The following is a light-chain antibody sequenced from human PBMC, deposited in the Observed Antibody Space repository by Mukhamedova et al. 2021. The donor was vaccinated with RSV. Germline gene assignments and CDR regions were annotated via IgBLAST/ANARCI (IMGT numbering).Light chain of an antibody. Sequence: GNNIGSKNVHWYQQKSGQAPVLVVYDDSDRPSGIPERFSGSNSGNTATLTISRVEAGDEADYYCQVWDSSSDHYVFATGTKVTVL. CDR1: NIGSKN. V-gene: IGLV3-21*02. CDR2: DDS. J-gene: IGLJ1*01. CDR3: QVWDSSSDHYV.